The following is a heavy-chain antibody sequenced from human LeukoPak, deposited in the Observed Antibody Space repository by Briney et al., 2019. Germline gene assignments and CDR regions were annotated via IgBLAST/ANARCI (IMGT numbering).Heavy chain of an antibody. CDR2: ISAYNGNT. Sequence: ASVKVSCKASGYTFTSYGISWVRQAPGQGREWMGWISAYNGNTNYAQKLQGRVTMTTDTSTSAAYMELRSLRSDDTAVYYCARLDQYSSSHDYWGQGTLVTVSS. CDR3: ARLDQYSSSHDY. V-gene: IGHV1-18*01. D-gene: IGHD6-13*01. CDR1: GYTFTSYG. J-gene: IGHJ4*02.